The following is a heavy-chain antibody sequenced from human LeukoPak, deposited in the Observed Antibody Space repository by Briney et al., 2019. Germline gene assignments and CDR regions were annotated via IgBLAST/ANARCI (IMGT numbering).Heavy chain of an antibody. CDR3: ARDPSHTFDF. V-gene: IGHV3-33*05. CDR1: GFIFTNHG. J-gene: IGHJ3*01. CDR2: LSFDGSNE. Sequence: QPGGSLRLSCAASGFIFTNHGMHWVRQAPGKGLGWVVCLSFDGSNEYYADSVKGRFTVSRDPSRNTLYLQMNSLSAEDTAVYYCARDPSHTFDFWGQGTMVTVSS.